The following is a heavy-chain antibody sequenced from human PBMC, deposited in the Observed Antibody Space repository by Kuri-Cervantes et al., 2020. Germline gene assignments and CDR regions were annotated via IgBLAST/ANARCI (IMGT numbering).Heavy chain of an antibody. D-gene: IGHD3-10*01. J-gene: IGHJ4*02. Sequence: GESLKISCAASGFTVSSNYMSLVRQAPGKGLEWVSVIYSGGSTYYADSVKGRFTISRDNSKNTLYLQMNSLRAEDTAVYYCASISHHSGYYYGSGSVNPAFDYWGQGTLVTVSS. CDR2: IYSGGST. V-gene: IGHV3-53*05. CDR1: GFTVSSNY. CDR3: ASISHHSGYYYGSGSVNPAFDY.